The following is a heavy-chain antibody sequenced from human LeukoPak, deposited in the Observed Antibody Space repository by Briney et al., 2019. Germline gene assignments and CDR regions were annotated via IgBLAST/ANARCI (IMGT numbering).Heavy chain of an antibody. J-gene: IGHJ4*02. CDR2: INQDGSQR. CDR3: ARRGGSSSRRSPIDY. CDR1: GFTFSDYW. V-gene: IGHV3-7*01. D-gene: IGHD6-6*01. Sequence: GGSLRLSCTASGFTFSDYWMTWVRQAPGKGPEWVANINQDGSQRYYVDSVRGRFTISRDNDKNSLFLQMNGLRAEDTAVYYCARRGGSSSRRSPIDYWGQGTLVTVSS.